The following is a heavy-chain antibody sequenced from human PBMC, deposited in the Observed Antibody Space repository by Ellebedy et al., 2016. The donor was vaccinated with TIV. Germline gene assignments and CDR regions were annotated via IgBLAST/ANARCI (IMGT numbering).Heavy chain of an antibody. CDR1: GLTFSSHA. V-gene: IGHV3-11*01. D-gene: IGHD6-19*01. CDR3: ARFRYTSAWHLGHNGPDR. Sequence: GESLKISCAASGLTFSSHAMSWIRQAPGKGLEWISYISIDGGAKYYADSVKGRFTISRDNAAHSLYLQLNSLRADDTAVYYCARFRYTSAWHLGHNGPDRWGQGTLVSVSS. CDR2: ISIDGGAK. J-gene: IGHJ5*02.